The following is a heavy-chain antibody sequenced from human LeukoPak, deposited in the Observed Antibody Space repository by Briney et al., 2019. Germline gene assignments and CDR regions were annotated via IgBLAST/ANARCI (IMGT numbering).Heavy chain of an antibody. V-gene: IGHV4-59*01. CDR1: GGSISSYY. Sequence: SETLSLTCTVSGGSISSYYWSWIRQPPGKGLEWIGYIYYSGSTNYNPSLKSRVTISVDTSKNQFSLKLSSVTAADTAVYYCARADYDFWGGYYRENAFDIWGQGTMVTVSS. D-gene: IGHD3-3*01. J-gene: IGHJ3*02. CDR3: ARADYDFWGGYYRENAFDI. CDR2: IYYSGST.